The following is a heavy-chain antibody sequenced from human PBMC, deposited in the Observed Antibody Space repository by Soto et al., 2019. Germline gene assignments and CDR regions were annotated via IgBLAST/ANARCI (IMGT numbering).Heavy chain of an antibody. V-gene: IGHV3-64D*06. D-gene: IGHD2-21*02. CDR1: GFTFSSYA. CDR2: ISSNGGST. J-gene: IGHJ4*02. CDR3: ARHPDCTTVTHCQFDF. Sequence: GGSLRLSCSASGFTFSSYAMHWVRQAPGKGLEYVSAISSNGGSTYYADSVKGRFTISRDNSKNTLYLQMSSLRAEDTAVYYCARHPDCTTVTHCQFDFWGLGTLVTVSS.